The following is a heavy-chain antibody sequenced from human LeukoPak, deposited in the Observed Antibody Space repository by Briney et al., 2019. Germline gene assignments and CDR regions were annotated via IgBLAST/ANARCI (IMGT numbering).Heavy chain of an antibody. Sequence: PSETLSLTCAAYGGSFSGYYWSWIRQPPGKGLEWLGEINHSGSTNYNPSLKSRVTISVDTSKNQFSLKLSSVTAADTAVYYCARSYDFWRKYNNWFYPWGQGTLVTVSS. D-gene: IGHD3-3*01. CDR2: INHSGST. CDR1: GGSFSGYY. V-gene: IGHV4-34*01. CDR3: ARSYDFWRKYNNWFYP. J-gene: IGHJ5*02.